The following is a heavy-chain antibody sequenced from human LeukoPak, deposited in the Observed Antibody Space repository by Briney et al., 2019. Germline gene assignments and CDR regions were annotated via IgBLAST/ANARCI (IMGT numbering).Heavy chain of an antibody. CDR3: ARGITMFDY. J-gene: IGHJ4*02. Sequence: SETLSLTCTVSGGSISSSSYYWGWIRQPPGKGLEWIGYIYYSGSTYYNPSLKSRVTISVDTSKNQFSLKLSSVTAADTAVYYCARGITMFDYWGQGTLVTVSS. V-gene: IGHV4-30-4*08. CDR1: GGSISSSSYY. D-gene: IGHD3-10*01. CDR2: IYYSGST.